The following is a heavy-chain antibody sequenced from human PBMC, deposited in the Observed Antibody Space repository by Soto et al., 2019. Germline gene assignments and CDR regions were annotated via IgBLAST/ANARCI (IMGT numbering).Heavy chain of an antibody. CDR2: THSGGTT. CDR1: GASISNGYYS. D-gene: IGHD3-10*01. CDR3: ATGPSRDTVDY. Sequence: QVQLQEPGPRLVEPSHTLSLTCTVSGASISNGYYSWSWIRQSPGTGLEWIGHTHSGGTTHPNPSPKSRLPLPVDMSTNPFPLTLSSLTAADPAVYYCATGPSRDTVDYWGQGTLVTVSS. J-gene: IGHJ4*02. V-gene: IGHV4-30-4*01.